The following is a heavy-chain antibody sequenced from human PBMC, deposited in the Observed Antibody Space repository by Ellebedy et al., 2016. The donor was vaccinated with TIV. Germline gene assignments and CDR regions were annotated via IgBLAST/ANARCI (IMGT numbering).Heavy chain of an antibody. J-gene: IGHJ5*02. Sequence: MPSETLSLTCAVYGGSFSGYYWSWIRQPPRKGLEWIGEINHSGSTNYNPSLKSRVTISVDKSKNQFSLQLNSVTPEETAVYYCARAPPSTTVGWFDPWGQGTLVTVSS. CDR2: INHSGST. V-gene: IGHV4-34*01. CDR1: GGSFSGYY. D-gene: IGHD4-23*01. CDR3: ARAPPSTTVGWFDP.